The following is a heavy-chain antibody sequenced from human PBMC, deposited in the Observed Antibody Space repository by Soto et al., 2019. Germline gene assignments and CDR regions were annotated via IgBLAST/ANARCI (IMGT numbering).Heavy chain of an antibody. CDR3: AIFRCYAVDGYTLSY. V-gene: IGHV4-59*01. J-gene: IGHJ4*02. CDR2: VYNSGST. CDR1: GGSISSNY. Sequence: PSETLSLTCTVSGGSISSNYWTWIRQPPGKGLEWIGYVYNSGSTNYNPSLKSRVTISEDTSKSQFSLKVNSMTAADTAVYYCAIFRCYAVDGYTLSYWGQGSLVPVSS. D-gene: IGHD1-1*01.